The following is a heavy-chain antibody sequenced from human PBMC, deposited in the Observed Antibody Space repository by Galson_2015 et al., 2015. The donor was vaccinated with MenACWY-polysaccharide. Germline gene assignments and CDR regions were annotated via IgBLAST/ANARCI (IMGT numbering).Heavy chain of an antibody. CDR2: ISASSSAI. CDR1: GSAFSGYS. D-gene: IGHD2-21*01. Sequence: SLRLSCAASGSAFSGYSLNWVRQTPGKGLEWVSYISASSSAIHYADSVKGRFTISRDNAKKSLYLQMNSLRDEDTAVYYCAKSGGDGVTVFATVPTAPESWGQGTLVTVSS. CDR3: AKSGGDGVTVFATVPTAPES. V-gene: IGHV3-48*02. J-gene: IGHJ4*02.